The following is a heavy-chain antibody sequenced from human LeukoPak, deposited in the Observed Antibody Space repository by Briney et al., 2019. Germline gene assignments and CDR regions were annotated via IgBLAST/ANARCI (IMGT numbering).Heavy chain of an antibody. CDR3: ARHLLGYCSGGNCYYFDF. Sequence: SETLSLTCTVSGGSISSTTYYWGWIRQPPGKGLEWIGSSYYSGSTYYNPSLKSRVTISVDTSKNQFSLKLSSVTAADTAVYYCARHLLGYCSGGNCYYFDFWGQGTLVTVSS. CDR1: GGSISSTTYY. V-gene: IGHV4-39*01. D-gene: IGHD2-15*01. CDR2: SYYSGST. J-gene: IGHJ4*02.